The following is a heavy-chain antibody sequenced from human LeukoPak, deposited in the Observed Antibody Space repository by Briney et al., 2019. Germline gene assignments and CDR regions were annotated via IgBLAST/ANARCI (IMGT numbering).Heavy chain of an antibody. Sequence: GGSLRLSCAASGFSFTNAWMAWVRQAPGKGLEWVANINQDGSTKQYADSVRGRFTISRDNAKNSLYLQLNSLRTEDTGLYHCARDMKGSLDYWGQGTLVTVSP. CDR2: INQDGSTK. J-gene: IGHJ4*02. CDR1: GFSFTNAW. CDR3: ARDMKGSLDY. V-gene: IGHV3-7*01. D-gene: IGHD3-16*01.